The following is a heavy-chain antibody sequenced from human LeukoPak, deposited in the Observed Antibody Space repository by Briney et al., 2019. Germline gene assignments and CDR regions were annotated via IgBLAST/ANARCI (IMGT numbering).Heavy chain of an antibody. Sequence: PSETLSLTCTVSGGSISSSTHYWGWIRQSPGKGLEWIGSVYYSGSTYYSPSLKSRVTISVDTSKNQFSLKLSSVTAADTAVYYCARKVPEGPLLWFGEPAYYFDYWGQGTLATVSS. CDR2: VYYSGST. CDR3: ARKVPEGPLLWFGEPAYYFDY. D-gene: IGHD3-10*01. J-gene: IGHJ4*02. V-gene: IGHV4-39*01. CDR1: GGSISSSTHY.